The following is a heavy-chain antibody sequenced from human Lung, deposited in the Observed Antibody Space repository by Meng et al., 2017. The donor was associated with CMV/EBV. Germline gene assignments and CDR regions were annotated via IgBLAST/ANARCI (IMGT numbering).Heavy chain of an antibody. CDR1: GFTFRNYW. CDR3: VRGVTESLGWEMGY. D-gene: IGHD7-27*01. Sequence: EVQLGESVGDLVPPGGSLRLSCAASGFTFRNYWMHWVRQVPGEGLVLVSRISTDGSDTSYADSVTGRFTISRDNAKNTLYLQMNSLRGDDTAVYFCVRGVTESLGWEMGYWGQGALVTVSS. J-gene: IGHJ4*02. V-gene: IGHV3-74*01. CDR2: ISTDGSDT.